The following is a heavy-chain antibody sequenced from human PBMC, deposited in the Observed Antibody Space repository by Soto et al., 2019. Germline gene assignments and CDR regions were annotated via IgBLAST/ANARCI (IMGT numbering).Heavy chain of an antibody. V-gene: IGHV1-18*01. CDR1: GYAFTTYG. Sequence: QVHLVQSGAEVKKPGASVKVSCQGSGYAFTTYGITWVRQAPGQGLEWMGWISAHNGNTNYAQKLQGRVTVTRDTSTSTAYMEMRSLRYDDTAGHYCARGRYGDYWGQGALVTVSS. CDR3: ARGRYGDY. J-gene: IGHJ4*02. D-gene: IGHD1-1*01. CDR2: ISAHNGNT.